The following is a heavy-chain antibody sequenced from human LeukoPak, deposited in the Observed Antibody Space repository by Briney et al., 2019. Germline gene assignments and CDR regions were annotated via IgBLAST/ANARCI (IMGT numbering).Heavy chain of an antibody. CDR1: GFTFDDYA. J-gene: IGHJ4*02. Sequence: GRSLRLSCAASGFTFDDYAMHWVRQAPGEGLEWVSGISWNSGSIGYADSVKGRFTISRDNAKNSLYLQMNSLTAEDTALYYCAKADYGDSFDYWGQGTLVTVSS. D-gene: IGHD4-17*01. CDR2: ISWNSGSI. V-gene: IGHV3-9*01. CDR3: AKADYGDSFDY.